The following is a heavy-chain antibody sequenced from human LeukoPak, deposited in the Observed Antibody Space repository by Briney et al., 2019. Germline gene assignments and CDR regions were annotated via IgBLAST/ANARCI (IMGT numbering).Heavy chain of an antibody. CDR3: ARDNYSGSGNV. V-gene: IGHV4-34*01. D-gene: IGHD3-10*01. Sequence: SETLSLTCAVYGENFSIYFYSWIRQPPGKGLEWIGEINHGGSTSYNPSLKSRVTISVDTSKNQFSLRLSSVTAADTAMYYCARDNYSGSGNVWGQGTTVTVAS. CDR2: INHGGST. CDR1: GENFSIYF. J-gene: IGHJ6*02.